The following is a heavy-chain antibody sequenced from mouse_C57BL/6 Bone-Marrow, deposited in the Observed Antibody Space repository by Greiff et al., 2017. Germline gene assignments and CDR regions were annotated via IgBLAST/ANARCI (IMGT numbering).Heavy chain of an antibody. CDR3: ARRIYYYGSSYVDY. V-gene: IGHV1-64*01. CDR1: GYTFTSYW. D-gene: IGHD1-1*01. J-gene: IGHJ2*01. CDR2: IHPNSGST. Sequence: QVQLKQPGAELVKPGASVKLSCKASGYTFTSYWMHWVKQRPGQGLEWIGMIHPNSGSTNYNEKFKSKATLTVDKSSSTAYMQLSSLTSEDSAVYYCARRIYYYGSSYVDYWGQGTTLTVSS.